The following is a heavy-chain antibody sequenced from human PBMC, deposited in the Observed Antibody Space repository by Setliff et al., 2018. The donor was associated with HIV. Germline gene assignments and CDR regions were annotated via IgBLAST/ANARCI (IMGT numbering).Heavy chain of an antibody. CDR1: GGSINSGGYY. J-gene: IGHJ5*02. Sequence: SETLSHTCTVSGGSINSGGYYWNWIRQPAGKGLEWIGHIYISGSTNYNPSLKSRVSISVDTSKNQFSLKLNSVTAADTAVYYCAREGYYGSRGWFAPWGQGTLVTVSS. D-gene: IGHD3-10*01. CDR3: AREGYYGSRGWFAP. CDR2: IYISGST. V-gene: IGHV4-61*09.